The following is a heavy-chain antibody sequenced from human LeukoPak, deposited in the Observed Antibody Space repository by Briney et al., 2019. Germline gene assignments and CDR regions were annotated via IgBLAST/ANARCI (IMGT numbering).Heavy chain of an antibody. D-gene: IGHD6-13*01. V-gene: IGHV4-39*07. CDR2: IYYSGST. CDR1: GGSISSSSYY. Sequence: SETLSLTCTVSGGSISSSSYYWGWIRQPPGKGLEWIGSIYYSGSTYYNPSLKSRVTISVDTSKNQFSLKLSSVTAADTAVYYCARDPPPIAAAGTRFDYWGQGTLVTVSS. CDR3: ARDPPPIAAAGTRFDY. J-gene: IGHJ4*02.